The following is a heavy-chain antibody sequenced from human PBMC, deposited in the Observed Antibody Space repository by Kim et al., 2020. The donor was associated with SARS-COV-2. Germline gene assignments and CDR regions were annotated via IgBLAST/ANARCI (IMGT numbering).Heavy chain of an antibody. CDR2: IYYSGST. V-gene: IGHV4-59*08. Sequence: SETLSLTCTVSGGSISSYYWSWIRQPPGKGLEWIGYIYYSGSTNYNPSLKSRVTISVDTSKNQFSLKLSSVTAADTAVYYCARLTTVYSLYAFDIWGQGT. J-gene: IGHJ3*02. D-gene: IGHD1-1*01. CDR1: GGSISSYY. CDR3: ARLTTVYSLYAFDI.